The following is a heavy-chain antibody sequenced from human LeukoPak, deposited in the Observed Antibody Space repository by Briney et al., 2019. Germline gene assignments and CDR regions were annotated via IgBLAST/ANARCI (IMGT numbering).Heavy chain of an antibody. Sequence: ASVKVSCKASGGTFISYAISWVRQAPGQGLEWMGGIIPIFGTANYAQKFQGRVTITADESTSTAYMELSSLRSEDTAVYYCARVTADGSGSYSLYYWYFDLWGRGTLVTVSS. CDR1: GGTFISYA. D-gene: IGHD3-10*01. CDR2: IIPIFGTA. J-gene: IGHJ2*01. V-gene: IGHV1-69*13. CDR3: ARVTADGSGSYSLYYWYFDL.